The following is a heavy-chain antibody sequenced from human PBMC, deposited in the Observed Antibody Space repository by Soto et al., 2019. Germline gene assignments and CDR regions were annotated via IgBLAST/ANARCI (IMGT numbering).Heavy chain of an antibody. D-gene: IGHD6-19*01. J-gene: IGHJ5*02. CDR1: GYTFTSYA. V-gene: IGHV1-3*01. CDR3: ARDGEQWLVRYYWFDP. CDR2: INAGNGNT. Sequence: GASVKVSCKASGYTFTSYAMHWVRQAPGQRLEWMGWINAGNGNTKYSQKFQGRVTITRDTSASTAYMELSSLRSEDTAVYYCARDGEQWLVRYYWFDPWGQGTLVTVSS.